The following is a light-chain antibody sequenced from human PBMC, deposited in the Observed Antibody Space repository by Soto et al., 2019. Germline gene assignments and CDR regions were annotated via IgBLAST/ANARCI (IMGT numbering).Light chain of an antibody. V-gene: IGKV3-20*01. CDR2: GAS. Sequence: EIVLTQSPCTLSLSPGERAPLSCMASQSVSSSYLAWYQQKPGQAPRLLIYGASSRATGIPDRFSGSGSGTDFTLTISRLEPEDFAVYYCQQYGSSPWTFGQGTKVDIK. CDR1: QSVSSSY. J-gene: IGKJ1*01. CDR3: QQYGSSPWT.